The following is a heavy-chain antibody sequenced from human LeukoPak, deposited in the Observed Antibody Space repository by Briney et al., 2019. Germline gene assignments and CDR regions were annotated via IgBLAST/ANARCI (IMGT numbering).Heavy chain of an antibody. J-gene: IGHJ4*02. CDR3: AREGYYYDSSGLDY. D-gene: IGHD3-22*01. CDR2: INAGNGNT. V-gene: IGHV1-3*01. Sequence: ASVKVSCKASGYTFTSYAMHWVRQAPGQRFEWMGWINAGNGNTKYSQKFQGRVTITRDTSASTAYMELSSLRSEDTAVYYCAREGYYYDSSGLDYWGQGTLVTVSS. CDR1: GYTFTSYA.